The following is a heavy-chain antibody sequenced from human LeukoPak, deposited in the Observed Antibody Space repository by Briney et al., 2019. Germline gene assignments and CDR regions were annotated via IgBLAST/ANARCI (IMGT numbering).Heavy chain of an antibody. CDR3: ARRGYSGYDYRVYDY. V-gene: IGHV1-18*01. Sequence: ASVKVSCKASGYTFTSYGISWVRQAPGQGLEWMGWISAYNGNTNYALKLQGRVTMTTDTSTSTAYMELRSLRSDDTAVYYCARRGYSGYDYRVYDYWGQGTLVTVSS. D-gene: IGHD5-12*01. CDR1: GYTFTSYG. CDR2: ISAYNGNT. J-gene: IGHJ4*02.